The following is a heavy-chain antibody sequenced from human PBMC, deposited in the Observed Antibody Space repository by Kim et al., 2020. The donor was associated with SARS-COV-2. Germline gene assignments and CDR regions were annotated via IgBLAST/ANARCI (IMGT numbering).Heavy chain of an antibody. J-gene: IGHJ4*02. D-gene: IGHD3-22*01. CDR2: INPNSGGT. CDR1: GYTFTGYY. V-gene: IGHV1-2*02. CDR3: AREGDGYSSSWVNDYYDSSGHLYFDY. Sequence: ASVKVSCKASGYTFTGYYMHWVRQAPGQGLEWMGWINPNSGGTNYAQKFQGRVTMTRDTSISTAYMELSRLRSDDTAVYYCAREGDGYSSSWVNDYYDSSGHLYFDYWGQGTLVTVSS.